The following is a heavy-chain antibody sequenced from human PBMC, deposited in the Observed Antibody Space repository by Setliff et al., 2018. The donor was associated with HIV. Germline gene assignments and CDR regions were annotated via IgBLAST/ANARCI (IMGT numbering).Heavy chain of an antibody. D-gene: IGHD2-21*02. CDR1: AHTFTGYY. J-gene: IGHJ4*02. CDR3: ARGFGHCGGDCYSDLFDY. Sequence: ASVKVSCKASAHTFTGYYVHWVRQAPGQGLEWMGWINPNNGGTNYAQKFQDRVTMTRDTSIRTAYMELRRLRSDDTAIYYCARGFGHCGGDCYSDLFDYWGQGTPVTVSS. V-gene: IGHV1-2*02. CDR2: INPNNGGT.